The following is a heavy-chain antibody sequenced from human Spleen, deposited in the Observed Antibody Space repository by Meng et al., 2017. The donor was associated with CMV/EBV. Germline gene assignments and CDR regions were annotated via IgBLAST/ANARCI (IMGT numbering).Heavy chain of an antibody. CDR2: IRHSGDIT. CDR3: ARQYSSSYYSDY. J-gene: IGHJ4*02. D-gene: IGHD6-6*01. Sequence: CGIYGGSLSGYYWSWIRQTPGKGLEWIGEIRHSGDITNYNPSLKSRVTISIDTSKKQFSLKPSAVTAADTAVYYCARQYSSSYYSDYWGQGTLVTVSS. V-gene: IGHV4-34*01. CDR1: GGSLSGYY.